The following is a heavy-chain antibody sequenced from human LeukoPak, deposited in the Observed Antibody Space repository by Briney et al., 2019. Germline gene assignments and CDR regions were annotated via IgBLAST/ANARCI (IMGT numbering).Heavy chain of an antibody. D-gene: IGHD4-17*01. Sequence: PGGSLRLSCAASGFTFDDYAMHWVRQAPGKGLEWVSGISWNSGSIGYADSVKGRFTISRDNADNSMYLQMNSLRAEDTAVYYCGRVIAGAIDYWGQGTLVTVSS. CDR2: ISWNSGSI. J-gene: IGHJ4*02. CDR3: GRVIAGAIDY. CDR1: GFTFDDYA. V-gene: IGHV3-9*01.